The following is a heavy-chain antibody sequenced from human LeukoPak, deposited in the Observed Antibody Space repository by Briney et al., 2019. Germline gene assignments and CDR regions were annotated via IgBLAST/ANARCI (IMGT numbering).Heavy chain of an antibody. CDR2: ISDSGGST. J-gene: IGHJ4*02. CDR3: ARDRAPYYYGSGSYTPSHFDY. Sequence: GGSLRLSCAASGFTFSSNDMSWVRQAPGKGLEWVSAISDSGGSTYYADSVKGRFTISRDNSKNTLYLQMNSLRAEDTAVYYCARDRAPYYYGSGSYTPSHFDYWGQGTLVTVSS. V-gene: IGHV3-23*01. D-gene: IGHD3-10*01. CDR1: GFTFSSND.